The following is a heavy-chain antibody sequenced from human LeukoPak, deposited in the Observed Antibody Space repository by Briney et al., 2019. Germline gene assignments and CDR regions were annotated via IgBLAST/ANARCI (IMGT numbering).Heavy chain of an antibody. CDR3: AKDRVVGATTAVFDY. D-gene: IGHD1-26*01. CDR2: IYSGGST. V-gene: IGHV3-53*05. J-gene: IGHJ4*02. Sequence: PGGSLRLSCAASGFTVSSNYMSWVRQAPGKGLEWVSLIYSGGSTYYADSVKGRFTISRDNSKNTLYLQMNSLRAEDTALYYCAKDRVVGATTAVFDYWGQGTLVTVSS. CDR1: GFTVSSNY.